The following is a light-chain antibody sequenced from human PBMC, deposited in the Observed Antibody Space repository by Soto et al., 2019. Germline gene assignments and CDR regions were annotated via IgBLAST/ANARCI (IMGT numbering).Light chain of an antibody. Sequence: QSVLTQPPSVSAAPGQKVTISCSGSSSNIGREYVSWYQQLPGTAPKLLIYDNNERPSGIPDRFSGSKSGTSATLGISGLQTGDEADYYCGTWDASLSVWVFGGGTKLTVL. V-gene: IGLV1-51*01. J-gene: IGLJ3*02. CDR1: SSNIGREY. CDR3: GTWDASLSVWV. CDR2: DNN.